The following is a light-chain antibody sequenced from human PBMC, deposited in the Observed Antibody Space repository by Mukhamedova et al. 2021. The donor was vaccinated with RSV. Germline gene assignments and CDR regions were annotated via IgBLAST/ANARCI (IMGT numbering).Light chain of an antibody. V-gene: IGKV3-20*01. J-gene: IGKJ1*01. CDR3: QQYGSSPGT. CDR2: GAS. Sequence: SSYLAWYQQKPGQAPRLLIYGASSRATGIPDRFSGSGSGTDFTLTISRLEPEDFAVYYCQQYGSSPGTFGQGTKVEIK. CDR1: SSY.